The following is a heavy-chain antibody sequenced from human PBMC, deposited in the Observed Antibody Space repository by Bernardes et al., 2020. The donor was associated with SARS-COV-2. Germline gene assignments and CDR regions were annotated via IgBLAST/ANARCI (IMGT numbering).Heavy chain of an antibody. J-gene: IGHJ6*02. V-gene: IGHV3-23*01. CDR2: ILGSGDTT. Sequence: GGSLRLSCTASGFTFSIYAMTWVRQAPGKGLEWVSTILGSGDTTYYADSVKGRFSISRDNSKNTLYLQMNSLRAEDTAVYYCARGKRYQLLLDQYYEMDVWGQGTTVTVSS. CDR3: ARGKRYQLLLDQYYEMDV. CDR1: GFTFSIYA. D-gene: IGHD2-2*01.